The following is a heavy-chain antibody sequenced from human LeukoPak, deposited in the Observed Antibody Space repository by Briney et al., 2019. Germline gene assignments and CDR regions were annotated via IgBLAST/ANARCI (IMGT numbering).Heavy chain of an antibody. J-gene: IGHJ4*02. CDR2: ISSSSSTI. CDR3: ARGSTYYDSSGQVPFDY. V-gene: IGHV3-11*04. Sequence: GGSLRLSCAASGFTFSDYYMSWIRQAPGKGLEWVSYISSSSSTIYYADSVKGRFTISRDNAKNSLYPQMNSLRAEDTAVYYCARGSTYYDSSGQVPFDYWGQGTLVTVSS. D-gene: IGHD3-22*01. CDR1: GFTFSDYY.